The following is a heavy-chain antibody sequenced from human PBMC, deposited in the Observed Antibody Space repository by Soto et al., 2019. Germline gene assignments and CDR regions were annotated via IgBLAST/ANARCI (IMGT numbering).Heavy chain of an antibody. CDR2: IYYSGST. D-gene: IGHD2-2*01. Sequence: PSETLSLTCTVSGGSIRSYCWTWIRQPPGKGLEWIGCIYYSGSTNYNPSLKSRVTISVDTSKNQFSLKLSSVTAADTAVYYCARERDTSRIDYWGQGTLVTVS. J-gene: IGHJ4*02. CDR1: GGSIRSYC. V-gene: IGHV4-59*01. CDR3: ARERDTSRIDY.